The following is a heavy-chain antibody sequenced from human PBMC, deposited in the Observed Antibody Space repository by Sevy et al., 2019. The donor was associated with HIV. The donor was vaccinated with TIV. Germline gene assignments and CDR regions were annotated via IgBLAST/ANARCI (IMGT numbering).Heavy chain of an antibody. CDR1: GYTFTSYD. CDR3: ARGSNFFRRIAAAGTDAFDI. Sequence: ASVKVSCKASGYTFTSYDINWVRQATGQGLEWMGWLNPNRGNTGYAQKFQGRVTMTRNTSISTAYMELSSLRSEDTAVYYCARGSNFFRRIAAAGTDAFDIWGQGTMVTVSS. D-gene: IGHD6-13*01. CDR2: LNPNRGNT. J-gene: IGHJ3*02. V-gene: IGHV1-8*01.